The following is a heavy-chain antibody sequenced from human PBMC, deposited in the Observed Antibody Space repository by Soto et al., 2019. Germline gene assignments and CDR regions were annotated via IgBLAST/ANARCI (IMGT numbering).Heavy chain of an antibody. CDR3: ARHIVVVPAAPYYGMDV. Sequence: PGESLKISCKGSGYSFTSYWISWVRQMPGKGLEWMGRIDPSDSYTNYSPSFQGHVTISADKSISTAYLQWISLKASDTAMYYCARHIVVVPAAPYYGMDVWGQGTTVTVSS. D-gene: IGHD2-2*01. V-gene: IGHV5-10-1*01. CDR2: IDPSDSYT. J-gene: IGHJ6*02. CDR1: GYSFTSYW.